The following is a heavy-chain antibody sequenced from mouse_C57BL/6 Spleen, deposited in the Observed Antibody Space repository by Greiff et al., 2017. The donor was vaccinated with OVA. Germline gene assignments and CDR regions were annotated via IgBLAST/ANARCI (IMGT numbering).Heavy chain of an antibody. D-gene: IGHD2-4*01. CDR3: ARYYDYGLDY. J-gene: IGHJ2*01. V-gene: IGHV1-50*01. CDR1: GYTFTSYW. CDR2: IDPSDSYT. Sequence: VQLQQPGAELVKPGASVKLSCKASGYTFTSYWMQWVKQRPGQGLEWIGEIDPSDSYTNYNQKFKGKATLTVDTSSSTAYMQLSSLTSEDSAVYYCARYYDYGLDYWGQGTTLTVSS.